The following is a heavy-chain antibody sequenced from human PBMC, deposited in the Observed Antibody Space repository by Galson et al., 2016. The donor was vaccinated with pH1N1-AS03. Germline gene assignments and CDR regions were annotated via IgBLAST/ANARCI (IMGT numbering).Heavy chain of an antibody. CDR1: GYSFTTYW. J-gene: IGHJ6*02. CDR3: ATTTVGYCTTTGCSARYYYGMDV. V-gene: IGHV5-51*01. D-gene: IGHD2-2*01. CDR2: IYPGDSDT. Sequence: QSGAEVKKPGEFLKISCKGSGYSFTTYWVGWVRQMPGRGLEWMGIIYPGDSDTRYSPSFEGQVTISADKSTSTAYLQWSSLKASDTAMYYCATTTVGYCTTTGCSARYYYGMDVWGQGTTVTVSS.